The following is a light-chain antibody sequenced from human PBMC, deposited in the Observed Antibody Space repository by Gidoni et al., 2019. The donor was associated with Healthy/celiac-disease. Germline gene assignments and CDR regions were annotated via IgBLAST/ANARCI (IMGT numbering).Light chain of an antibody. CDR1: QSVSSSN. J-gene: IGKJ1*01. V-gene: IGKV3-20*01. CDR2: GAS. CDR3: QQYGSSPPWT. Sequence: EIVLTQSPGTLSLSPGERATLSCRASQSVSSSNLAWYQQKPGQAARLLIYGASSRATGIPDRFSGSGSGTDFTLTISRLEPEDFAVYYCQQYGSSPPWTFXXXTKVEIK.